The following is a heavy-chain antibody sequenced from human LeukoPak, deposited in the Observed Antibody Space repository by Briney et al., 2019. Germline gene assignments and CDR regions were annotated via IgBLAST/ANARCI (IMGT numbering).Heavy chain of an antibody. CDR1: GYTFTSYG. V-gene: IGHV1-18*04. CDR3: ARGSSPYCSAGNCYIDY. J-gene: IGHJ4*02. Sequence: ASVKVSCRASGYTFTSYGISWVRQVPGQGLEWMGWISTYNDNTYSAQKFQGRVTMTTDTSTSTAYMEVRSLRSGDTAVYYCARGSSPYCSAGNCYIDYWGQGTLVTVSS. D-gene: IGHD2-15*01. CDR2: ISTYNDNT.